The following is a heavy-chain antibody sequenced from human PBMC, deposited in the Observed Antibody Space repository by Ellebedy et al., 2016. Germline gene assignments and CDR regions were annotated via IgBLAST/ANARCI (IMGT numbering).Heavy chain of an antibody. J-gene: IGHJ5*02. Sequence: GGSLRLFCVASGFTFDDYPMAWIRQTPERGLEWVSYISSAGTSTYYADSVRGRLTISRDNTKKTLDLQMNDLRPEDTALYYCARGRIVARVFDPWGQGTRVTVSS. CDR1: GFTFDDYP. CDR2: ISSAGTST. D-gene: IGHD5-12*01. CDR3: ARGRIVARVFDP. V-gene: IGHV3-11*01.